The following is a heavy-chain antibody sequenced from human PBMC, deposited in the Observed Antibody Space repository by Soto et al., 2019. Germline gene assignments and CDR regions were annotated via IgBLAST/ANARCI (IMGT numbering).Heavy chain of an antibody. CDR2: IYSGGST. CDR3: ARDTDYGDYVVY. CDR1: GFTVSSNY. J-gene: IGHJ4*02. V-gene: IGHV3-53*01. D-gene: IGHD4-17*01. Sequence: PGGSLRLSCAASGFTVSSNYMSWVRQAPGKGLEWVSVIYSGGSTYYADSVKGRFTISRDNSKNTLYPQMNSLRAEDTAVYYCARDTDYGDYVVYWGQGILVTVSS.